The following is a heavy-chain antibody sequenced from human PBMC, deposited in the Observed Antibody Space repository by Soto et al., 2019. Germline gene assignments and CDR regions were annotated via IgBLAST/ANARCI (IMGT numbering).Heavy chain of an antibody. D-gene: IGHD2-8*01. J-gene: IGHJ4*02. CDR1: GYTFTSYW. V-gene: IGHV5-10-1*01. CDR2: IDPSDSYT. CDR3: TRPTNGWSNIDF. Sequence: GESLKISCKASGYTFTSYWISWVRQLPGKGLEWMGRIDPSDSYTNYSPSFQGHVTMSADKSTNTVYLQWRSLKASDTAMYYCTRPTNGWSNIDFWGQGTLVTVSS.